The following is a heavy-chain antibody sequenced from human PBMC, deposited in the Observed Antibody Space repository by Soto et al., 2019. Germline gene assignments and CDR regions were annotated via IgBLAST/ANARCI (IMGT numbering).Heavy chain of an antibody. CDR3: VKDIEENQLLYDAFDI. CDR1: GFSFDTYN. Sequence: EDQLVESGGGLVKPGGSLRLSCAASGFSFDTYNMNWVRQAPGKGLEWVSSISSGRPDIFYADSVRGRFTISRDDAKKSLFLHMNSLRAEDTALYYCVKDIEENQLLYDAFDIWGQGTMVTVSS. J-gene: IGHJ3*02. D-gene: IGHD2-2*01. V-gene: IGHV3-21*02. CDR2: ISSGRPDI.